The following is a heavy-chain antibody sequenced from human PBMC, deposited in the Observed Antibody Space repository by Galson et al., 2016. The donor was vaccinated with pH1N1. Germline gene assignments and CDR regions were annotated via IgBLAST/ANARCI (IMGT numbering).Heavy chain of an antibody. CDR2: INHRTGYT. CDR1: GDSFNRYG. J-gene: IGHJ6*02. Sequence: SVKVSCKAPGDSFNRYGITWVLQAPGRGLQWLGWINHRTGYTKHSQKFQGRVTMSTDTTANTVYMEMTVLKSDDTGDDYCARGRGDLAGYYYGLDIWGQGTPVTVSS. CDR3: ARGRGDLAGYYYGLDI. V-gene: IGHV1-18*01.